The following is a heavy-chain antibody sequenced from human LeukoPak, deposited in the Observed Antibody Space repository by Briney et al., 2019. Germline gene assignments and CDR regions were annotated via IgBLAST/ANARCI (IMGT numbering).Heavy chain of an antibody. CDR2: INPSGGST. CDR3: AREGYSYGSSFDY. CDR1: GYTFTSYY. D-gene: IGHD5-18*01. V-gene: IGHV1-46*01. Sequence: ASVKVSCKASGYTFTSYYMHRVRQAPGQGLEWMGIINPSGGSTSYAQKFQGRVTLTRDTSTSTVYMELSSLRSEDTAVYYCAREGYSYGSSFDYWGQGTLVTVSS. J-gene: IGHJ4*02.